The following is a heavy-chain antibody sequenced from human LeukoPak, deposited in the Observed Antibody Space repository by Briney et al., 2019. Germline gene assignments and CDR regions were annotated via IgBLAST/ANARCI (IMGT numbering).Heavy chain of an antibody. CDR3: ARRRIAAAGMDY. D-gene: IGHD6-13*01. V-gene: IGHV4-59*12. CDR1: GGSISSYY. J-gene: IGHJ4*02. Sequence: SETLSLTCTVSGGSISSYYWSWIRQPPGKGLEWIGYIYYSGSTYYNPSLKSRVTISVDTSKNQFSLKLSSVTAADTAVYYCARRRIAAAGMDYWGQGTLVTVSS. CDR2: IYYSGST.